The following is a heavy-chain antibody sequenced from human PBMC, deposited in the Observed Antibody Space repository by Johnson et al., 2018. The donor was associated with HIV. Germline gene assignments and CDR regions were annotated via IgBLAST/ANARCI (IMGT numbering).Heavy chain of an antibody. D-gene: IGHD3-3*01. J-gene: IGHJ3*02. CDR1: GGTFSTYV. Sequence: QVQLVESGGGVVQPGGSLRLSCAASGGTFSTYVMHWVRQAPGKGLEWVAFIRYDGSNKYYADSGKGRFTISRANSRNTLYLQMNSLRAEDTAVYYCAKEMESGDEWAFDIWGQGTMVTVSS. V-gene: IGHV3-30*02. CDR3: AKEMESGDEWAFDI. CDR2: IRYDGSNK.